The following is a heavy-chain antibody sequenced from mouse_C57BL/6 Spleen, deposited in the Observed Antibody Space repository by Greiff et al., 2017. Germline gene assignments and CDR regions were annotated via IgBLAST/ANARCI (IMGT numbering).Heavy chain of an antibody. V-gene: IGHV1-15*01. Sequence: QVQLKESGAELVRPGASVTLSCKASGYTFTDYEMHWVKQTPVHGLEWIGAIDPETGGTAYNQKFKGKAILTADKSSSTAYMELRSLTSEDSAVYYCTRMGRLPAWFAYWGQGTLVTVSA. CDR3: TRMGRLPAWFAY. CDR1: GYTFTDYE. J-gene: IGHJ3*01. CDR2: IDPETGGT. D-gene: IGHD2-4*01.